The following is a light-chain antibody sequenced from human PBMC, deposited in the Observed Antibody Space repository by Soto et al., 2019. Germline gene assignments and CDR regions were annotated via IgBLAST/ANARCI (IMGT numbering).Light chain of an antibody. CDR2: KAS. CDR1: QSISSW. J-gene: IGKJ1*01. V-gene: IGKV1-5*03. Sequence: DIQMTQPPCTLSASVGDRVTITCRASQSISSWLAWYQQKPGKAPKLLIYKASSLESGVPSRFSGSGSGTEFTLTISSLQPDDFATYYCQQYNSYSRTFGQGTKVDIK. CDR3: QQYNSYSRT.